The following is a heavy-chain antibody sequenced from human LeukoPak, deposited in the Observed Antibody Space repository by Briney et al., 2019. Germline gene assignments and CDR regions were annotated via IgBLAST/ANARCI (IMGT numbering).Heavy chain of an antibody. V-gene: IGHV4-34*01. CDR1: GRSFSGYY. CDR3: ARGGYDSSGSDY. CDR2: INHSGST. D-gene: IGHD3-22*01. J-gene: IGHJ4*02. Sequence: SETLSLTCAVYGRSFSGYYWSWIRQPPGKGLEWIGEINHSGSTNYNPSLKSRVTISVDTSKNQFSLKLSSVTAADTAVYYCARGGYDSSGSDYWGQGTLVTVSS.